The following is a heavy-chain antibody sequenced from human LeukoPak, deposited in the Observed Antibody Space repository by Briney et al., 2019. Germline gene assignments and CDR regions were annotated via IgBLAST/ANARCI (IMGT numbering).Heavy chain of an antibody. D-gene: IGHD2-21*02. J-gene: IGHJ4*02. CDR1: GFRVSRCW. CDR3: GGGDHTDY. V-gene: IGHV3-7*04. CDR2: IKRDGSEK. Sequence: GGSLRLSCAASGFRVSRCWMHWVRQAPGKGLEGVANIKRDGSEKNYVNTVRDRFTVSRANARNSLYLEMNSLRAADPAVYYCGGGDHTDYWGQGILVTVPS.